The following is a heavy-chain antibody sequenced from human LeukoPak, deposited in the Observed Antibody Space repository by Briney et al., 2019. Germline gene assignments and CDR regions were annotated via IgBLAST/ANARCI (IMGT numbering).Heavy chain of an antibody. Sequence: SVKVSCKASGGTFSSYAISWVRQAPGQGLEWMGGIIPIFGTANYAQKFQGRVTITADESTSTAYMELSSLRSEDTAVYYCARERWLQYPLDYRGQGTLVTVSS. J-gene: IGHJ4*02. CDR3: ARERWLQYPLDY. D-gene: IGHD5-24*01. V-gene: IGHV1-69*13. CDR2: IIPIFGTA. CDR1: GGTFSSYA.